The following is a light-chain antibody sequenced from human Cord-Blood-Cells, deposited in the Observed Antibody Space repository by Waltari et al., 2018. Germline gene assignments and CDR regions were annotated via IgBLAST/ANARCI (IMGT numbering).Light chain of an antibody. J-gene: IGKJ5*01. V-gene: IGKV3-20*01. CDR2: GAS. Sequence: EIVLSQSPGALSLSQGERASSSCRASQSVSSSYLAWYQQKPGQAPRLLIYGASSRATGIPDRFSGSGSGTDFTLTISRLEPEDFAVYYCQQYGSSPPITFGQGTRLEIK. CDR1: QSVSSSY. CDR3: QQYGSSPPIT.